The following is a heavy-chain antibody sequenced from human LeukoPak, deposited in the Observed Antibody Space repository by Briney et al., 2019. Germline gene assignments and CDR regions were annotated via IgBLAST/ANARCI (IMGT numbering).Heavy chain of an antibody. V-gene: IGHV4-4*07. CDR3: ARSNGHWGATCYNWFGP. D-gene: IGHD2-2*01. Sequence: SETLSLTCTVSGGSISSYHWSWIRQPAGKGLEWIGRIYNSGTTNFNPSLKSRVTISADTSKNQFSLNLSSVTAADTAIYYCARSNGHWGATCYNWFGPWGQGALVTVSS. J-gene: IGHJ5*02. CDR2: IYNSGTT. CDR1: GGSISSYH.